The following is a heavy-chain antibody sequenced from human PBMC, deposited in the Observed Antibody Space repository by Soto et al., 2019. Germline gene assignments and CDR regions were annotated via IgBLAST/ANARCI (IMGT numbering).Heavy chain of an antibody. Sequence: QVQLVQSGAEVKKPGSSVKVSCKASGGTFSSYAISWVRQAPGQGLEWMGGIIPIFGTANYAQKFQGRVTITADEPTSTAYMELSSLRSEDTAVYYCARGGRSGTFYYYYGMDVWGQGTTDTVSS. CDR2: IIPIFGTA. CDR1: GGTFSSYA. V-gene: IGHV1-69*12. CDR3: ARGGRSGTFYYYYGMDV. D-gene: IGHD3-16*01. J-gene: IGHJ6*02.